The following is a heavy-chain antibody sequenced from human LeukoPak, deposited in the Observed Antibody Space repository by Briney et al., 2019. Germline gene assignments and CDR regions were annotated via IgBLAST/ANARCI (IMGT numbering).Heavy chain of an antibody. CDR3: AFYCRGDTCASFDY. CDR2: INPNSGGT. Sequence: ASVKVSCKASGYTFTGYYMHWVRQAPGQGLEWMGQINPNSGGTNYAQKFQGRVTMTRDTSISTAYMELSRLRSDDTAMYYCAFYCRGDTCASFDYWGQGTLVTVSS. V-gene: IGHV1-2*06. J-gene: IGHJ4*02. CDR1: GYTFTGYY. D-gene: IGHD2-15*01.